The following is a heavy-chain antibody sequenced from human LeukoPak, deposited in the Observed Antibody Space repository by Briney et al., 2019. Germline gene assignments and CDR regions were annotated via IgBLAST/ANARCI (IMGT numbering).Heavy chain of an antibody. V-gene: IGHV3-23*01. Sequence: PGGSLRLSCVASGFTFSTYAMNWVRQAPGKGLEWVSVISNSGESTAYADSVKGRFTISRDNSKNTLYLQMNSLRAEDTAVYYCAKTHSSRDYWGQGTLVTVSS. CDR1: GFTFSTYA. J-gene: IGHJ4*02. CDR2: ISNSGEST. CDR3: AKTHSSRDY. D-gene: IGHD6-13*01.